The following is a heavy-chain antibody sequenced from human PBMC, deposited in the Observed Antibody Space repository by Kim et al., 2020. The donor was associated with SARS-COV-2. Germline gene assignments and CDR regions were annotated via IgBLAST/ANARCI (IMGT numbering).Heavy chain of an antibody. J-gene: IGHJ3*02. CDR3: ARAETRITIFGVVIILAFDI. CDR1: GGSISSGGYY. D-gene: IGHD3-3*01. V-gene: IGHV4-31*03. Sequence: SETLSLTCTVSGGSISSGGYYWSWIRQHPGKGLEWIGYIYYSGSTYYNPSLKSRVTISVDTSKNQFSLKLSSVTAADTVVYYCARAETRITIFGVVIILAFDIWGQGTMVTVSS. CDR2: IYYSGST.